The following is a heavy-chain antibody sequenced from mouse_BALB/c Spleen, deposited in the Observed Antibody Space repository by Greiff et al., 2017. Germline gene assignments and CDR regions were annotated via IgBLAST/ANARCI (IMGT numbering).Heavy chain of an antibody. CDR3: ARGGTVAFDY. Sequence: EVKLMESGGGLVKPGGSLKLSCAASGFTFSDYYMYWVRQTPEKRLEWVATISDGGSYTYYPDSVKGRFTISRDNAKNNLYLQMSSLKSEDTAMYYCARGGTVAFDYWGQGTTLTVSS. D-gene: IGHD1-1*01. CDR2: ISDGGSYT. CDR1: GFTFSDYY. V-gene: IGHV5-4*02. J-gene: IGHJ2*01.